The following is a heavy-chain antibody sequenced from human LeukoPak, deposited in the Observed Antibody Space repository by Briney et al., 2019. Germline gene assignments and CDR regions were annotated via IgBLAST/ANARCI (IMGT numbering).Heavy chain of an antibody. CDR2: IYYSGST. D-gene: IGHD5-18*01. Sequence: PSETLSLTCTVSGGSITSSSDFWGWIRQPPGKGLEWIGGIYYSGSTCYNPSLRSRVTISVDTSKNQFSLKLSSVTAADTAVYYCVRRGYSYGLGYFDYWGQGTLVTVSS. CDR1: GGSITSSSDF. CDR3: VRRGYSYGLGYFDY. J-gene: IGHJ4*02. V-gene: IGHV4-39*01.